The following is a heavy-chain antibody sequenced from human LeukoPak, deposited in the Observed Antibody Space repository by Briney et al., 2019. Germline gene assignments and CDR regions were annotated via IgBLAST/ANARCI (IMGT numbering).Heavy chain of an antibody. D-gene: IGHD2-2*01. CDR2: ISSSSSTI. CDR3: ARDRVATTRDAFDI. CDR1: GFTFSSYR. V-gene: IGHV3-48*02. Sequence: PGGSLRLSCAASGFTFSSYRMNWVRQAPGKGLEWVSYISSSSSTIYYADSVKGRFTISRDNAKNSLYLQMNSLRDEDTAVYYCARDRVATTRDAFDIWGQGTMVTVSS. J-gene: IGHJ3*02.